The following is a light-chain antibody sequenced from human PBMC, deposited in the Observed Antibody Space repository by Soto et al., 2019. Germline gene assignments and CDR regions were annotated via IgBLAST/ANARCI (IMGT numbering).Light chain of an antibody. J-gene: IGLJ2*01. CDR2: EVS. Sequence: QSALTQPASVSGSPGQPITISCTGTSSDVGANNYVSWYQHHPGKAPKLLIYEVSTRPSGFSSRFSGSKSGNTASLTISGLQAEDEADYYCSSYINSITFVVFGGGTKLTVL. V-gene: IGLV2-14*01. CDR3: SSYINSITFVV. CDR1: SSDVGANNY.